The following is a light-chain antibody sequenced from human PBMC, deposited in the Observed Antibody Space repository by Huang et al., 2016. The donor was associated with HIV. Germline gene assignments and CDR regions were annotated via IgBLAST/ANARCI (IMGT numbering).Light chain of an antibody. V-gene: IGKV1D-13*01. J-gene: IGKJ4*01. Sequence: AIQLTQSPSFLSASVGDRVTITCRASQDITDALAWYQQKPGKPPKVLIYDASSLESVVTSRFSGSGSGADFTLTISSLQPEDFATYYCQQFKNYPLTFGGGTKVEVK. CDR3: QQFKNYPLT. CDR1: QDITDA. CDR2: DAS.